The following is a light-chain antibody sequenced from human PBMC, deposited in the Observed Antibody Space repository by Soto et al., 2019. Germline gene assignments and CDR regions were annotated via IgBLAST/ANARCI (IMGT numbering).Light chain of an antibody. CDR2: YNSDSDK. CDR3: AIWYSSTVV. J-gene: IGLJ2*01. CDR1: SGINVDTYR. V-gene: IGLV5-39*01. Sequence: QSVLTQPTSLSASPGASASFTCTLRSGINVDTYRMYWYQQKPGSLPRFLLRYNSDSDKQQGSGVPSRFSGSKDASANVGLLLISGLQSEDEADYYCAIWYSSTVVFGGGTKLTVL.